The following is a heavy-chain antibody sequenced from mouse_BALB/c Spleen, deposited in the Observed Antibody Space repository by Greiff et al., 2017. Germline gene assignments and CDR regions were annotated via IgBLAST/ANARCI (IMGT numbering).Heavy chain of an antibody. CDR3: TRPLYYDYDVAAWFAY. Sequence: EVKLVESGGGLVQPGGSMKLSCVASGFTFSNYWMNWVRQSPEKGLEWVAEIRLKSNNYATHYAESVKGRFTISRDDSKSSVYLQMNNLRAEDTGIYYCTRPLYYDYDVAAWFAYWGQGTLVTVSA. V-gene: IGHV6-6*02. CDR2: IRLKSNNYAT. D-gene: IGHD2-4*01. CDR1: GFTFSNYW. J-gene: IGHJ3*01.